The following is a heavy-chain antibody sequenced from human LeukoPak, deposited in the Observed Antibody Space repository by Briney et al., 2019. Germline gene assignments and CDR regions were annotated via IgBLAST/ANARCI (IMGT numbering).Heavy chain of an antibody. J-gene: IGHJ4*02. D-gene: IGHD3-22*01. CDR1: GFTFSRYA. V-gene: IGHV3-23*01. CDR2: ISGSGGST. Sequence: PGGSLRLSCAASGFTFSRYAMSWVRQAPGKGLEWVSAISGSGGSTYYADSVKGRFTISRDNSKNTLYLQMNSLRAEDTAVYYCAKDRSVGVTMIVVVITGFDYWGQGTLVTVSS. CDR3: AKDRSVGVTMIVVVITGFDY.